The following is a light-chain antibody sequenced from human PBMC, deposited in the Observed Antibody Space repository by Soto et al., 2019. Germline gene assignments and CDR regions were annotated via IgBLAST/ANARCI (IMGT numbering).Light chain of an antibody. Sequence: QTVVTQEPSFSVSPGGTITLTCGLSSGSVSTNNYPSWYQQTPGQAPRTLIYNTNTRSSGVPDRFSGSILGNQAALTITGAQADDECDYSSLLYVGSGIHRVFGGGTKVTVL. CDR3: LLYVGSGIHRV. V-gene: IGLV8-61*01. CDR2: NTN. CDR1: SGSVSTNNY. J-gene: IGLJ3*02.